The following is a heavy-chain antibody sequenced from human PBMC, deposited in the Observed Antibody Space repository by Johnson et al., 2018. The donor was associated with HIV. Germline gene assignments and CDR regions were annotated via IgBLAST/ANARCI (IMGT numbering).Heavy chain of an antibody. CDR2: INWNGGST. D-gene: IGHD4-23*01. Sequence: VLLVESGGGVVRPGGSLRLSCAASGFTFDDYGMSWVRQVPGKGLEWVSGINWNGGSTGYADSVKGRFTISRDNSKDTLYLQMHSLRPEDTDLYYRSRDPPYGGNPSAFDVWGQGTMVTVSS. CDR3: SRDPPYGGNPSAFDV. CDR1: GFTFDDYG. J-gene: IGHJ3*01. V-gene: IGHV3-20*04.